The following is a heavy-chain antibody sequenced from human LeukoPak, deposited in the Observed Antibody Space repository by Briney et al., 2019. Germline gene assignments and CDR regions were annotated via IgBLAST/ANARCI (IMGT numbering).Heavy chain of an antibody. J-gene: IGHJ4*02. CDR3: ARVVGGLSGADY. CDR1: GFTFSSYS. V-gene: IGHV3-21*01. CDR2: ISSSSSYI. D-gene: IGHD1-26*01. Sequence: GGSLRLSCAASGFTFSSYSMNWVRQAPGKGLEWVSSISSSSSYIYYADSVKGRFTISRDNAKNSLYLQMNSLRAEDTAVYYCARVVGGLSGADYWGQGTLVTVSS.